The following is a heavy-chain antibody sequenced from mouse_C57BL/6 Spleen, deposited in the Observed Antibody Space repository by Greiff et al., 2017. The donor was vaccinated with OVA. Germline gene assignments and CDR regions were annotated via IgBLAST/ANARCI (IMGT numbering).Heavy chain of an antibody. V-gene: IGHV1-47*01. D-gene: IGHD1-1*02. CDR1: GYTFTTYP. Sequence: VMLVESGAELVKPGASVKMSCKASGYTFTTYPIEWMKQNHGKSLEWIGNFHPYNDDTKYNEKFKGKATLTVEKSSSTVYLELSRLTSDDSAVYYCARRLWNYYAMDYWGQGTSVTVSS. J-gene: IGHJ4*01. CDR3: ARRLWNYYAMDY. CDR2: FHPYNDDT.